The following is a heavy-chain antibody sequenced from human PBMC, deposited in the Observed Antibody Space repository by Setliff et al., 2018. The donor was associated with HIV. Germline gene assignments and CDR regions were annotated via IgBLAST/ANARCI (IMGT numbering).Heavy chain of an antibody. J-gene: IGHJ5*02. D-gene: IGHD2-15*01. V-gene: IGHV4-38-2*01. CDR1: FYSISTMGYY. CDR2: IYHSGST. Sequence: PSETLSLTCAVSFYSISTMGYYWGWLRQPPGKGQEWIGSIYHSGSTYYNPSLKCRVTISVDTSKNQFSLKLSSVTAADTAVYYCAGSCFPGGFDPWGQGTLVTVSS. CDR3: AGSCFPGGFDP.